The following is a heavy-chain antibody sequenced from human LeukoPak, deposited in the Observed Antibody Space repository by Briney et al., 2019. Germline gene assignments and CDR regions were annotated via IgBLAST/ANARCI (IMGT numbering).Heavy chain of an antibody. D-gene: IGHD3-22*01. CDR3: ASNRYYYDSSGYYYADAFDI. CDR2: INWNGGST. J-gene: IGHJ3*02. Sequence: GGSLRLSCAASGFTFDDYGMSWVRQAPGKGLEWVSGINWNGGSTGYADSVKGRFTISRDNAKNSLYLQMNSLRAEDTALYYCASNRYYYDSSGYYYADAFDIWGQGTMVTVSS. CDR1: GFTFDDYG. V-gene: IGHV3-20*04.